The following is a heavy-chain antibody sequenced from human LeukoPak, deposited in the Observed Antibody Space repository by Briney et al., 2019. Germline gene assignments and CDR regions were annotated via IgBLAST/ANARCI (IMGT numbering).Heavy chain of an antibody. D-gene: IGHD1-26*01. CDR2: IYSGGST. Sequence: GGSLSLSCAASGFTVSSNYMSWVRQAPGKGLEWVSVIYSGGSTYYADSVKGRFTISRDNSKNTLYLQMNSLRAEDTAVYYCARGSYYYYYYMDVWGKGTTVTVSS. J-gene: IGHJ6*03. CDR1: GFTVSSNY. CDR3: ARGSYYYYYYMDV. V-gene: IGHV3-53*01.